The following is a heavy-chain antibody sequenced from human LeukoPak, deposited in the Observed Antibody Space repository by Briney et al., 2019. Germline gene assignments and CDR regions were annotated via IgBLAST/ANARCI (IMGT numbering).Heavy chain of an antibody. Sequence: SETLSLTCTVSGGFISSSSYYWGWVRQPPGKGLEWIGSIYYSGSTYYNPSLKSRVTISVDTSKNQFSLKLSSVTAADTAVYYCASRQSWTFDPWGQGTLVTVSS. CDR2: IYYSGST. CDR1: GGFISSSSYY. CDR3: ASRQSWTFDP. V-gene: IGHV4-39*01. D-gene: IGHD3/OR15-3a*01. J-gene: IGHJ5*02.